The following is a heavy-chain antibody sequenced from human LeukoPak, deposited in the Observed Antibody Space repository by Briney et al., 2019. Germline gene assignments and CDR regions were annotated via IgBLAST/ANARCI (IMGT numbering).Heavy chain of an antibody. J-gene: IGHJ4*02. CDR1: GFTFSSYS. CDR3: ARRAGAYSHPYDY. V-gene: IGHV3-53*01. Sequence: PGGSLRLSCAASGFTFSSYSMSWVRQAPGKGLEWVPFIYSDNTHYSDSVKGRFTISRDNSKNTLYLQMNSLRAGDTAVYYCARRAGAYSHPYDYWGQGTLVTVSS. D-gene: IGHD4/OR15-4a*01. CDR2: IYSDNT.